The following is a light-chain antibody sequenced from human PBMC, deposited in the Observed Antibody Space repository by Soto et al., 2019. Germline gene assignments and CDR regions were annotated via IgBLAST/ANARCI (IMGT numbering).Light chain of an antibody. V-gene: IGLV2-23*01. Sequence: QSALTQPASVSGSPGQSITISCTGTSTDVGSYNLVSWYQRHPGKAPKLIIFEGNKRPSGVSNWFSGSKSASTASLTISGLQAEDEADYYCCSYARSSKYVFGTGTKLTVL. CDR2: EGN. CDR3: CSYARSSKYV. CDR1: STDVGSYNL. J-gene: IGLJ1*01.